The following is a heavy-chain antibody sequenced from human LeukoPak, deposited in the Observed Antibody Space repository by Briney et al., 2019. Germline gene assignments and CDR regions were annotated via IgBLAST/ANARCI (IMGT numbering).Heavy chain of an antibody. CDR3: ATDPVGYCSSDSCYSVDY. CDR2: IIPIFGTA. V-gene: IGHV1-69*06. D-gene: IGHD2-15*01. J-gene: IGHJ4*02. Sequence: GASVKVSCKASGGTFSSYAISWVRQAPGQGLEWMGGIIPIFGTANYAQKSQGRVTITAGKSTSTAYMELSSLRSEDTAVYYCATDPVGYCSSDSCYSVDYWGQGTLVTVSS. CDR1: GGTFSSYA.